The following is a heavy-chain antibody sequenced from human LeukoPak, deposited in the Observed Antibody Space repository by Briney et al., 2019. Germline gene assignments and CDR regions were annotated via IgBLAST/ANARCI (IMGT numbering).Heavy chain of an antibody. J-gene: IGHJ4*02. D-gene: IGHD1-26*01. CDR3: ARDKIVGATHFDY. CDR1: GFTFSSYG. Sequence: GGSLRLSCAASGFTFSSYGMSWVRQAPGKGLEWVSAISGSGGSTYYADSVKGRFTISRDNSKNTLYLQMNSLRAEDTAVYYCARDKIVGATHFDYWGQGALVTVSS. V-gene: IGHV3-23*01. CDR2: ISGSGGST.